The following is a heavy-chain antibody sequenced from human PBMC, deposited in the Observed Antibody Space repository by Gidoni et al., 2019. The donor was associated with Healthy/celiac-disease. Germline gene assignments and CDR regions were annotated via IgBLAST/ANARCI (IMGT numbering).Heavy chain of an antibody. CDR1: GGSISSGSYY. D-gene: IGHD6-13*01. CDR3: ARVQQLLRNNWFDP. Sequence: QVQLQESGPGLVKPSQTLSLNCTVSGGSISSGSYYWSWIRQPAGKGLEWIGRIYTSGSTNYNPSLKSRVTISVDTSKNQFSLNLSSVTAADTAVYYCARVQQLLRNNWFDPWGHGTLVTVSS. J-gene: IGHJ5*02. CDR2: IYTSGST. V-gene: IGHV4-61*02.